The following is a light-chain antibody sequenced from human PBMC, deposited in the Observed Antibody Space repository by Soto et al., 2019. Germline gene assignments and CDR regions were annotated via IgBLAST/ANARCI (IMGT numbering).Light chain of an antibody. V-gene: IGKV1-6*01. J-gene: IGKJ2*01. CDR3: LQDYNYPHT. CDR2: GAS. CDR1: QGIRDD. Sequence: IQMTQSPSALSASVGDRVTITCRASQGIRDDLGWYQQKPGEAPKALIYGASNLQSGVPSRFSASGSGTDFTLTISSLQPEDFATYYCLQDYNYPHTFGQGNKVEIK.